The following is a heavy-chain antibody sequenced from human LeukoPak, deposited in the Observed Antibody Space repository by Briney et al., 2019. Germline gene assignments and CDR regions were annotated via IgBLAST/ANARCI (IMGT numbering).Heavy chain of an antibody. CDR1: GFTFSSYG. CDR2: ISYDGSNK. D-gene: IGHD5-18*01. J-gene: IGHJ4*02. Sequence: GGSLRLSCAASGFTFSSYGMHWVRQAPGKGLEWVAVISYDGSNKYYADSVKGRFTISRDNSKNMLYLQMNSLRAEDTAVYYCARGGGYSYGSFDYWGQGTLVTVSS. CDR3: ARGGGYSYGSFDY. V-gene: IGHV3-30*03.